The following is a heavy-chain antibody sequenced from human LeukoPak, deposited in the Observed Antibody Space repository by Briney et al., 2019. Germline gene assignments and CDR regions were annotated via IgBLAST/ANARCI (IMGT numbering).Heavy chain of an antibody. CDR1: GYSFISYY. D-gene: IGHD4-11*01. J-gene: IGHJ6*02. CDR2: IFPGDSET. Sequence: PGESLKISCKGSGYSFISYYIAWARQMPGKGLEWMGIIFPGDSETRNTPSFQGQATISADKSISTAYLQWSSLKASDTAMYYCAXPGKMTTXKGIDYYYGVDVWGQGTTVTVSS. CDR3: AXPGKMTTXKGIDYYYGVDV. V-gene: IGHV5-51*01.